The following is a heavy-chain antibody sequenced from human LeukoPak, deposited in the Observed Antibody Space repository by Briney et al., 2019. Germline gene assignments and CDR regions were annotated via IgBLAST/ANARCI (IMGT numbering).Heavy chain of an antibody. CDR2: ISSSGSTI. Sequence: GGSLRLSCAASGFTFTTYEMNWVRQAPGKGLEWVSYISSSGSTIYYADSVKGRFTISRDNAKNSLYLQMNSLRAEDTAVYYCASEILTGYGYWGQGTLVTVSS. D-gene: IGHD3-9*01. CDR3: ASEILTGYGY. J-gene: IGHJ4*02. CDR1: GFTFTTYE. V-gene: IGHV3-48*03.